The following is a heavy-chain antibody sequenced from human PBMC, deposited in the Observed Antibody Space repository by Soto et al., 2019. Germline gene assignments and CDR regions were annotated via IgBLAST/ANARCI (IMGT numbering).Heavy chain of an antibody. Sequence: EMQLSESGGGFIQPGGSLRLSCAASGFDFDRHAINWVRQAPGEGLEWVSSISGGGVNTYYADSVKGRLTITRDTIKNTVFLQMNTLRVEDTAVYYCVKDQTGDLVWYFNLWGRGTLVTVSS. V-gene: IGHV3-23*01. CDR2: ISGGGVNT. J-gene: IGHJ2*01. CDR3: VKDQTGDLVWYFNL. CDR1: GFDFDRHA. D-gene: IGHD7-27*01.